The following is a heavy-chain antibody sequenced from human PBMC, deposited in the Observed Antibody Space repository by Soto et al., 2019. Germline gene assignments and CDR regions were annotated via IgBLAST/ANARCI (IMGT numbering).Heavy chain of an antibody. J-gene: IGHJ3*02. CDR1: GYSFTSYW. Sequence: EVQLVQSGAEVKKPGESLKISCKGSGYSFTSYWIGWVRQMPGKGLEWMGIIYPGDSDTRYSPSFQGQVTISADMSISTAYLQWSSLKASDTAVYYCARSGGPVGATVHDAFDIWGQGTMVTVSS. CDR2: IYPGDSDT. CDR3: ARSGGPVGATVHDAFDI. V-gene: IGHV5-51*03. D-gene: IGHD1-26*01.